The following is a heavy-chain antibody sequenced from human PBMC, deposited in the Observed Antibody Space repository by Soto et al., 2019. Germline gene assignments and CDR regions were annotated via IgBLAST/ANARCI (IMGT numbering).Heavy chain of an antibody. CDR3: ARGKGSGSYYIYHNWFDP. V-gene: IGHV1-18*01. D-gene: IGHD3-10*01. CDR1: GYTFTSYG. Sequence: QVKLVQSGAEVKKPGASVKVSCKASGYTFTSYGISWVRQAPGQGLEWMGWISDYNGNTNYAQKLQGRVTMTTDTSPSTAYMELRSLISDDTAVYYCARGKGSGSYYIYHNWFDPWGQGTLVTDSS. CDR2: ISDYNGNT. J-gene: IGHJ5*02.